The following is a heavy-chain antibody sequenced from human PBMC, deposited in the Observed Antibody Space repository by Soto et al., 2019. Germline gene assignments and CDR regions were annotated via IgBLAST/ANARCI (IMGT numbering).Heavy chain of an antibody. J-gene: IGHJ6*03. Sequence: PSETLSLTCTVSGGSISSSSYYWGWIRQPPGKGLEWIGSIYYSGSTYYNPSLKSRVTISVDTSKNQFSLKLSSVTAADTAVYYCARGEYYDFWSGYYRDDYYYYMDVWGKGTTVTVSS. D-gene: IGHD3-3*01. CDR2: IYYSGST. CDR1: GGSISSSSYY. CDR3: ARGEYYDFWSGYYRDDYYYYMDV. V-gene: IGHV4-39*01.